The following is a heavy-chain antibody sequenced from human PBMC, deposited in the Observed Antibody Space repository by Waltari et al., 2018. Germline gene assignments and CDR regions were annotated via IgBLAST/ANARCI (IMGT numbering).Heavy chain of an antibody. V-gene: IGHV1-46*01. CDR2: SNPRGGST. D-gene: IGHD3-16*01. J-gene: IGHJ4*02. Sequence: QVQLVQSGAEVKKPGASVKVSCKASGYTFTSYYMHWVRQAPGQGLEWMGISNPRGGSTSYGQKVQGRVTMTRETATRTVYMELSSLRSEETAVYYWARGGDRGYFDDWGQGTLVTVSS. CDR3: ARGGDRGYFDD. CDR1: GYTFTSYY.